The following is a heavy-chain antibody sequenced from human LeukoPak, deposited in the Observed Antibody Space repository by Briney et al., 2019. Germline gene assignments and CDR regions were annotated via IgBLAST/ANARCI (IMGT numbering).Heavy chain of an antibody. D-gene: IGHD3-22*01. J-gene: IGHJ4*02. V-gene: IGHV1-8*03. CDR1: GYTFTSYD. CDR3: ARSGYYDSSGYYWTVDY. Sequence: ASVKVSCKASGYTFTSYDINWVRQATGQGLEWMGWMNPNSGNTGYAQKFQGRVTITRNTSISTAYMELSSLRSEDTAVYYCARSGYYDSSGYYWTVDYWGQGTLVTVSS. CDR2: MNPNSGNT.